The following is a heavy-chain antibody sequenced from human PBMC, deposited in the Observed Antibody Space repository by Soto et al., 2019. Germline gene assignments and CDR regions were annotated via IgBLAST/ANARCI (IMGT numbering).Heavy chain of an antibody. J-gene: IGHJ6*02. V-gene: IGHV1-69*13. CDR3: ARDRKGITGTIYYYYGMDV. Sequence: ASVKVSCKASGGTFSSYAISWVRQAPGQGLEWMGGIIPIFGTANYAQKFQGRVTITADESTSTAYMELSSLRSEDTAVYYCARDRKGITGTIYYYYGMDVWGQGTTVTVSS. D-gene: IGHD1-20*01. CDR1: GGTFSSYA. CDR2: IIPIFGTA.